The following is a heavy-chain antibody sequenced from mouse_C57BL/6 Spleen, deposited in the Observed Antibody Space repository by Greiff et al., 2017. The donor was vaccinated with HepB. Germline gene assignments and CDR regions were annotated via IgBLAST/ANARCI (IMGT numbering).Heavy chain of an antibody. Sequence: VQRVESGAELVRPGASVTLSCKASGYTFTDYEMHWVKQTPVHGLEWIGAIDPETGGTAYNQKFKGKAILTADKSSSTAYMELRSLTSEDSAVYYCTRITTVVFDVWGTGTTVTVSS. CDR3: TRITTVVFDV. CDR2: IDPETGGT. CDR1: GYTFTDYE. V-gene: IGHV1-15*01. J-gene: IGHJ1*03. D-gene: IGHD1-1*01.